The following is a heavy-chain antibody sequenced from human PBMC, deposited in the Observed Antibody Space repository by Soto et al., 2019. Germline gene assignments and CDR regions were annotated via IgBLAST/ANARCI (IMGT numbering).Heavy chain of an antibody. J-gene: IGHJ6*02. V-gene: IGHV1-18*01. Sequence: ASVKVSFKASGYTFTSYGISWVRQAPGQGLEWMGWISAYNGNTNYAQKLQGRVTMTTDTSTSTAYMELRSLRSDDTAVYYCARDDSPFKIAVAGPYYSGMDVWGQETTLTVSS. D-gene: IGHD6-19*01. CDR2: ISAYNGNT. CDR3: ARDDSPFKIAVAGPYYSGMDV. CDR1: GYTFTSYG.